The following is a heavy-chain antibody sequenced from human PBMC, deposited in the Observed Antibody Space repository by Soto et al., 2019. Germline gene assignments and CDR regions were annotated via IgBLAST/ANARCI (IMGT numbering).Heavy chain of an antibody. CDR1: GYTFTGYY. D-gene: IGHD3-3*01. CDR3: ARGPRSGDFDS. CDR2: INPNNGDT. Sequence: QVQLVQSGAEVKKPGASVKVSCKASGYTFTGYYLHWMRQAPGQGLEWMGWINPNNGDTRYAQKFQGWVTLTRDTSITTAYMDLSRLKSDDTAVYYCARGPRSGDFDSWGQGTLVTVSS. V-gene: IGHV1-2*04. J-gene: IGHJ4*02.